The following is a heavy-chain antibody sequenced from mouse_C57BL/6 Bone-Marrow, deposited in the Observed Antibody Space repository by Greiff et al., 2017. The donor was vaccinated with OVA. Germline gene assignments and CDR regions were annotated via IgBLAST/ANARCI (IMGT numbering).Heavy chain of an antibody. CDR1: GFTFNTYA. CDR2: IRSKSSNYAT. CDR3: VSSRSSPFAY. J-gene: IGHJ3*01. V-gene: IGHV10-3*01. D-gene: IGHD1-1*01. Sequence: EVQRVESGGGLVQPKGSLKLSCAASGFTFNTYAMHWVRQAPGKGLEWVARIRSKSSNYATSYADSVKDSITIYRDDSQSMLYLQKNNLKTEDTAMYYCVSSRSSPFAYWGQGTLVTVSA.